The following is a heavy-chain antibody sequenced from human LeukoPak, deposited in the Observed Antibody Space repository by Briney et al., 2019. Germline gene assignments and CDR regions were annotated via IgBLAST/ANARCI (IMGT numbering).Heavy chain of an antibody. CDR3: AKPLVGSYRPDAFDI. D-gene: IGHD3-16*02. CDR2: ISSSGSTI. CDR1: GFTFSSYE. V-gene: IGHV3-48*03. Sequence: GGSLRLSCAASGFTFSSYEMNWVRQAPGKGLEWVSYISSSGSTIYYADSVKGRFTISRDNAKNSLYLQMNSLRAEDTAVYYCAKPLVGSYRPDAFDIWGQGTMVTVSS. J-gene: IGHJ3*02.